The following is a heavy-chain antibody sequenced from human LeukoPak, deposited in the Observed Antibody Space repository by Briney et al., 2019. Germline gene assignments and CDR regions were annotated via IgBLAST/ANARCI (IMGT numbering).Heavy chain of an antibody. Sequence: GGSLRLSCAASGFTFSSYAMHWVRQAPGKGLEWVAVISYDGSNRYYADSVKGRFTISRDNSKNTLYLQMNSLRAEDTAVYYCARDPETHCSGGSCYSGYFDYWGQGTLVTVSS. CDR2: ISYDGSNR. CDR1: GFTFSSYA. CDR3: ARDPETHCSGGSCYSGYFDY. J-gene: IGHJ4*02. D-gene: IGHD2-15*01. V-gene: IGHV3-30-3*01.